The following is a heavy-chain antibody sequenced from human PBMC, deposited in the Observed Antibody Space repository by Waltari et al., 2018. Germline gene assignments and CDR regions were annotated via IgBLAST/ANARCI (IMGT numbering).Heavy chain of an antibody. CDR2: IYHSGST. J-gene: IGHJ5*02. CDR1: GGPISRGGYS. Sequence: QLQLQESGSGLVKPSQTLSLTCAVSGGPISRGGYSWRWIRQLPGKGLDWIGYIYHSGSTYYNPSLKSRVTISVDRSKNQFSLKLSSVTAADTAVYYCARSLLIAVAGANWFDPWGQGTLVTVSS. V-gene: IGHV4-30-2*01. CDR3: ARSLLIAVAGANWFDP. D-gene: IGHD6-19*01.